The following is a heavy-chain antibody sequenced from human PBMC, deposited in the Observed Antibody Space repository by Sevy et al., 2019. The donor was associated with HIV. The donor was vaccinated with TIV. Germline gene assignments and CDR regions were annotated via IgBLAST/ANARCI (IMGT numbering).Heavy chain of an antibody. D-gene: IGHD1-1*01. CDR3: ARHTWNLPRVGEAPSYRLDV. J-gene: IGHJ6*02. CDR1: GYSFTSYW. Sequence: GESLKISCKGSGYSFTSYWIGWVRQMPGKGLEWVGIIYPGDSDTRYSPSFQGQVTISADKSISTAYLKLGSLKASDNAMYYCARHTWNLPRVGEAPSYRLDVWGQGTTVTVSS. V-gene: IGHV5-51*01. CDR2: IYPGDSDT.